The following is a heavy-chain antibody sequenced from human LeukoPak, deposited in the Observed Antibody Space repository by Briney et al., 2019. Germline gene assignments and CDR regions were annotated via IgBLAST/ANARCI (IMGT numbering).Heavy chain of an antibody. CDR3: ARAAIVATTGWYNWFDP. D-gene: IGHD5-12*01. J-gene: IGHJ5*02. CDR1: GYTFTGYY. V-gene: IGHV1-2*02. Sequence: ASVKVSCKASGYTFTGYYMHWVRQAPGQGLEWMGWINPNSGGTNYAQKFQGRVTMTRDTSISTAYMELSRLRSDDAAVYYCARAAIVATTGWYNWFDPWGQGTLVTVSS. CDR2: INPNSGGT.